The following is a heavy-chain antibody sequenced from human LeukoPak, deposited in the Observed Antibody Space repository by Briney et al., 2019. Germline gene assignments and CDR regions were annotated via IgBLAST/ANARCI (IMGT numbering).Heavy chain of an antibody. CDR2: ISGSGGST. D-gene: IGHD2-15*01. CDR1: GFTFSSYA. V-gene: IGHV3-23*01. J-gene: IGHJ4*02. CDR3: AKDLGPNRSGGSCYFDY. Sequence: GGSLRLSCAASGFTFSSYAMSWVRQAPGKGLEWVSAISGSGGSTYYADSVKGRFTISRDNSKNTLYLQMNSLRAEDTAVYYCAKDLGPNRSGGSCYFDYWGQGTLVTVSS.